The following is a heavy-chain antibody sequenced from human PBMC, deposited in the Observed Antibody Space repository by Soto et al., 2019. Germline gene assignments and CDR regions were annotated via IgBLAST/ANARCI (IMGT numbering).Heavy chain of an antibody. J-gene: IGHJ4*02. CDR1: GGSISSYY. D-gene: IGHD2-21*01. CDR2: IYYSGST. CDR3: ARTYCGGDCYSYSFDY. Sequence: QVQLQESGPGLVKPSETLSLTCTVSGGSISSYYWSWIRQPPGKGLEWIGYIYYSGSTNYNPSLKSRVTISVDTSKNQFSLNLSSVTAADTAVYYCARTYCGGDCYSYSFDYWGQGTLVTVSS. V-gene: IGHV4-59*08.